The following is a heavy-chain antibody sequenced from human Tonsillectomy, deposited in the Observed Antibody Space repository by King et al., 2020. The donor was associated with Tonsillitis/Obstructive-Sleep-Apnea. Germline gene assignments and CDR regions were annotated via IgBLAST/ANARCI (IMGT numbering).Heavy chain of an antibody. V-gene: IGHV7-4-1*02. J-gene: IGHJ6*03. CDR2: INTNAGYP. CDR1: GYTFTSHN. CDR3: ARASIVGVPVAKQENGYYYYYMDV. Sequence: VQLVESGSELKKPGASVKVSCKASGYTFTSHNLNWVRQAPGQGLEWMGWINTNAGYPTNAQGFAGRFVFSMDTAVRTAHLETSSLEAEDTAVYYCARASIVGVPVAKQENGYYYYYMDVWGKGTTVTVSS. D-gene: IGHD2-2*01.